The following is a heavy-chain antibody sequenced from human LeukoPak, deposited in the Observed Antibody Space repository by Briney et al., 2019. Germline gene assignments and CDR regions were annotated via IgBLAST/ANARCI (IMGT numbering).Heavy chain of an antibody. V-gene: IGHV4-59*08. CDR2: SYYSGST. CDR3: ARLRIPARYCSSTSCYELDY. CDR1: GGSLSSYY. J-gene: IGHJ4*02. Sequence: SETLSLTCTVSGGSLSSYYWSWIRQPPGKGLEWIGYSYYSGSTNYNPSLKSRVTLSVDTPKNQFSLKLSSVTAADTAVYYCARLRIPARYCSSTSCYELDYWGQGTLVTVSS. D-gene: IGHD2-2*01.